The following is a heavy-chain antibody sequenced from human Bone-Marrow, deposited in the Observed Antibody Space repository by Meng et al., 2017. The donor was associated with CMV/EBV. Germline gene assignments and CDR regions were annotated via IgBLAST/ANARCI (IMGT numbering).Heavy chain of an antibody. CDR1: GVTFSGSA. V-gene: IGHV3-73*01. Sequence: GGSLRLSCAASGVTFSGSAMHWVRQASGKGLEWVGRIRSKANSYATAYAASVKGRFTISRDDSKNTAYLQMNSLKTEDTAVYYCTNLEDIVVVQDATLHDYWGQGTLVTVSS. CDR3: TNLEDIVVVQDATLHDY. J-gene: IGHJ4*02. D-gene: IGHD2-2*01. CDR2: IRSKANSYAT.